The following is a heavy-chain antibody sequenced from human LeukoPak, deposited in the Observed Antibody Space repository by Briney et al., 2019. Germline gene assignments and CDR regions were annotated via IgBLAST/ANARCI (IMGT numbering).Heavy chain of an antibody. Sequence: PETLSLTCAVSGGSISSSYWWSWVRQPPGKGLEWIGEIYHSGSTNYNPSLKSRVTISVDKSKNQFSLKLSSVTAADTAVYYCATDYYGSGSYLHSFDCWGQGTLVTVSS. J-gene: IGHJ4*02. CDR1: GGSISSSYW. D-gene: IGHD3-10*01. V-gene: IGHV4-4*03. CDR3: ATDYYGSGSYLHSFDC. CDR2: IYHSGST.